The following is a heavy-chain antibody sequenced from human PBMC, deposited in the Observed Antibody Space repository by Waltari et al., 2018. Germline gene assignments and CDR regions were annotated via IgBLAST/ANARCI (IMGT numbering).Heavy chain of an antibody. Sequence: QVQLVQSGAEVKKPGASVKVSCKASGYTFTSYYMPWVRQAPGQGLEWMGIINPSGGSTSYAQKFQGRVTMTRDTSTSTVYMELSSLRSEDTAVYYCARGYSTEFIIVATIWGYWGQGTLVTVSS. CDR3: ARGYSTEFIIVATIWGY. CDR1: GYTFTSYY. V-gene: IGHV1-46*01. J-gene: IGHJ4*02. D-gene: IGHD5-12*01. CDR2: INPSGGST.